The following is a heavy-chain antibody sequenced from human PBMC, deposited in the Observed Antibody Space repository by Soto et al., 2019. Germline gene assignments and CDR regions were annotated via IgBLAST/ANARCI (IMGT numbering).Heavy chain of an antibody. V-gene: IGHV1-18*01. D-gene: IGHD3-10*01. CDR3: ARGRYGAY. CDR2: ISAHDGNT. CDR1: GYGFTTYG. Sequence: QVHLVQSGAEVKKPGASVKVSCKGSGYGFTTYGITWVRQAPGQGFEWMAWISAHDGNTNYAQKLQGRVTVTRDTSTSTADMELRSLRSNDTAVYYCARGRYGAYWGQGALVTVSS. J-gene: IGHJ4*02.